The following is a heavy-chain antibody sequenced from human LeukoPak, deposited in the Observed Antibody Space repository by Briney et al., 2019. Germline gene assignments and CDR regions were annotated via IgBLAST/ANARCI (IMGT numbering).Heavy chain of an antibody. Sequence: GGSLRLSCAASGFTFSDYSMNWVHQAPGKGLEWISYIGGRGDGISYADSVKGRFTVSRDNAKNSLFLQMNRLRGEDTAIYFCAREIPGRIAADCWGQGTLVTVSS. V-gene: IGHV3-48*01. CDR2: IGGRGDGI. J-gene: IGHJ4*02. D-gene: IGHD2-15*01. CDR3: AREIPGRIAADC. CDR1: GFTFSDYS.